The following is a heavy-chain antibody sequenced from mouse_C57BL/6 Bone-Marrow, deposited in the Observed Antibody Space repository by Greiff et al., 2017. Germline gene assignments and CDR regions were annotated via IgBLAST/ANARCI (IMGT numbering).Heavy chain of an antibody. CDR1: GFTFNTYA. D-gene: IGHD1-1*01. Sequence: GGGLVQPKGSLKLSCAASGFTFNTYALHWVRQAPGKGLEWVARIRSKSSNYATYYADSVKDRFTISRDDSQSMLYLQMNNLKTEDTAMYYCVRGGDYYGSSYGDDWGQGTTLRVAA. J-gene: IGHJ2*01. V-gene: IGHV10-3*01. CDR3: VRGGDYYGSSYGDD. CDR2: IRSKSSNYAT.